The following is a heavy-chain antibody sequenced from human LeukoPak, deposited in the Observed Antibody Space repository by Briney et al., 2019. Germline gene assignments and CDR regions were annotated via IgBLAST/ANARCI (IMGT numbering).Heavy chain of an antibody. D-gene: IGHD5-18*01. CDR3: ARENSYGAPLDY. Sequence: GGSLRLSCAASGFPFTNYAMHWVRQAPGKGLEWVAVISNDGRSKYHADSVEGRFTISRDDSKKTVYLQMNSLRGEDSAVYFCARENSYGAPLDYWGQGSLVTVSS. J-gene: IGHJ4*02. V-gene: IGHV3-30*03. CDR1: GFPFTNYA. CDR2: ISNDGRSK.